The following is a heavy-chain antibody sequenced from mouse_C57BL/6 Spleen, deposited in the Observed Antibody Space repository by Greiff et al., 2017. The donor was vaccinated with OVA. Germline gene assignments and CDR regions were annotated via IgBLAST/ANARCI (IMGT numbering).Heavy chain of an antibody. CDR3: ARDGGGSSYAMDY. D-gene: IGHD1-1*01. J-gene: IGHJ4*01. Sequence: EVHLVESGGGLVKPGGSLKLSCAASGFTFSSYALSWVRQTPEKRLEWVATISDGGSYTYYPDNVKGRFTISRDNAKNNLYLQMSHLKSEDTARYYCARDGGGSSYAMDYWGQGTSVTVSS. CDR1: GFTFSSYA. CDR2: ISDGGSYT. V-gene: IGHV5-4*01.